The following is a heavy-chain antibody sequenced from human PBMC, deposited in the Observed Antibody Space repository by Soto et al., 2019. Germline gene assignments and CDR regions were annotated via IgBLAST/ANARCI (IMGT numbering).Heavy chain of an antibody. J-gene: IGHJ4*02. D-gene: IGHD5-12*01. CDR2: IYYSGST. CDR1: GGSISSSSYY. V-gene: IGHV4-39*01. Sequence: QLQLQESGPGLVKPSETLSLTCTVSGGSISSSSYYWGWIRQPPGKGLEWIGTIYYSGSTYYNPSLKSRVTISVDTSTNQFSLKLSSGTAADPAVYDCARHSGYGPQIDYWGQGTLVTVSS. CDR3: ARHSGYGPQIDY.